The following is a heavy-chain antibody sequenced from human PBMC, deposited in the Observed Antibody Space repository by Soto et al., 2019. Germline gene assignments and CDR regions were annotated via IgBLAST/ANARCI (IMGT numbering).Heavy chain of an antibody. CDR2: IYSGGST. CDR3: ARDRGVVRLDY. Sequence: EVQLVESGGGLDQPGGSLRLSCAASGFTVSSNYMSWVRQAPGKGLEWVSVIYSGGSTYYADSVKGRFTISRDNSKNTRYLQMNSLRVEDTAVYYCARDRGVVRLDYWGQGTLVTVSS. V-gene: IGHV3-66*01. CDR1: GFTVSSNY. J-gene: IGHJ4*02. D-gene: IGHD2-21*01.